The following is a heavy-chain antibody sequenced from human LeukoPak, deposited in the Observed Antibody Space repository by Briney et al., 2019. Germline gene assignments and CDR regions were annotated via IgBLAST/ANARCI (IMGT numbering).Heavy chain of an antibody. V-gene: IGHV4-4*07. Sequence: PSETLSLTCTFSGGSISSYYWSWIRQPAGGGLEWIGRIYTSGSTNYNPSLKSRVTMSVDTSKNQFSLKLSSVTAADTAVYYCARDNYYYDSSGYPLDYWGQGTLVTVSS. CDR2: IYTSGST. D-gene: IGHD3-22*01. CDR3: ARDNYYYDSSGYPLDY. J-gene: IGHJ4*02. CDR1: GGSISSYY.